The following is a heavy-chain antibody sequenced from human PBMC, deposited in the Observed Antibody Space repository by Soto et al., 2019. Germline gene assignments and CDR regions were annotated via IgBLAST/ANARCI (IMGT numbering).Heavy chain of an antibody. V-gene: IGHV3-15*01. CDR3: TTKTGGDSGYDYFIL. CDR1: GFTFSNAW. CDR2: IKSKTDGGTT. D-gene: IGHD5-12*01. J-gene: IGHJ4*02. Sequence: GGSLRLSCAASGFTFSNAWMSWVRQAPGKGLEWVGRIKSKTDGGTTDYAAPVKGRFTISRDDSKNTLYLQMNSLKTEDTAVYYCTTKTGGDSGYDYFILWGQGTLVTVSS.